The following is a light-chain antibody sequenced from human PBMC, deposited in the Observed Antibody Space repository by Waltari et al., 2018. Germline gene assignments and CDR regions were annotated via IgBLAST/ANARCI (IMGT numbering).Light chain of an antibody. CDR3: ATWEGSQRV. CDR1: HFNLVITS. CDR2: DND. J-gene: IGLJ1*01. V-gene: IGLV1-44*01. Sequence: QSVFTHPPSASGPPGHRFTITCSVSHFNLVITSVYWFQQLPGAAPKLLMYDNDQRPSGVPDRFSASKSGTSASLAISALQSGDEADYYCATWEGSQRVFGTGTKVTVL.